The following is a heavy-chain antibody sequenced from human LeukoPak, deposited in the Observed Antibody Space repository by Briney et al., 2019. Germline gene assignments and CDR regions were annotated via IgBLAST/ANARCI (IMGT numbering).Heavy chain of an antibody. J-gene: IGHJ6*02. V-gene: IGHV4-38-2*02. CDR1: GYPISSGYY. CDR3: ARDACTVGATTLDYYYYYGMDV. Sequence: PSETLSLTCTVSGYPISSGYYWGWIRQPPGKGLEWIGSIYHSGSTYYNPSLKSRVTISVDTSKNQFSLKLSSVTAADTAVYYCARDACTVGATTLDYYYYYGMDVWGQGTTVTVSS. CDR2: IYHSGST. D-gene: IGHD1-26*01.